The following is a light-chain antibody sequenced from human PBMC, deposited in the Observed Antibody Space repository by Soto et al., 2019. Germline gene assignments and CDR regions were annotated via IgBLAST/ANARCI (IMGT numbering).Light chain of an antibody. CDR1: SGHSSYA. CDR2: LNSDGSH. J-gene: IGLJ2*01. CDR3: QTWDTGIRVV. Sequence: QPVLTQSPSASASLGASVKLTCTLSSGHSSYAIAWHQQQPEKGPRYLMKLNSDGSHSKGDGIPDRFSGSSSGAERYLTISSLQSEDEADYHCQTWDTGIRVVFAGGTKLTVL. V-gene: IGLV4-69*01.